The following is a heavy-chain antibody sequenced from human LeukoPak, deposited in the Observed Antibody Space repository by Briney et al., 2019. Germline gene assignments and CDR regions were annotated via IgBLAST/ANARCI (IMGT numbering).Heavy chain of an antibody. CDR3: ARPITMVREYYYYGMDV. Sequence: GASVNVSCKASGYTFTSYGISWVRQAPGQGLEWMGWISAYNGNTNYAQKLQGRVTMTTDTSTSTAYMELRSLRSDDTAVYYCARPITMVREYYYYGMDVWGQGTTVTVSS. D-gene: IGHD3-10*01. CDR2: ISAYNGNT. J-gene: IGHJ6*02. CDR1: GYTFTSYG. V-gene: IGHV1-18*01.